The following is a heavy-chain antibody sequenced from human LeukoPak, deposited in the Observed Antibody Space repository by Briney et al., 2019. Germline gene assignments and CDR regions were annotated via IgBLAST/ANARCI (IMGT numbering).Heavy chain of an antibody. CDR2: INHSGST. CDR1: GGSFSGYY. J-gene: IGHJ3*02. D-gene: IGHD2/OR15-2a*01. Sequence: SETLSLTCAVYGGSFSGYYWSWIRQPPGKGLEWIGEINHSGSTNYNPSLKSRVTISVGTSKNQFSLKLSSVTAADTAVYYCARGDSNAFDIWGQGTMVTVSS. CDR3: ARGDSNAFDI. V-gene: IGHV4-34*01.